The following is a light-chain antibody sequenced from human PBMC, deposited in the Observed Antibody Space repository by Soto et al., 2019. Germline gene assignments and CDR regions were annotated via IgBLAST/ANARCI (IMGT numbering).Light chain of an antibody. J-gene: IGKJ1*01. CDR2: GAS. CDR1: QSVRSSY. CDR3: QQYGSSPPRT. Sequence: EIVLTQSPGTLSLSPGERATLSCRASQSVRSSYLAWYQQKPGQAPRLLIYGASSRATGIPDRFSGSGSGTDFTLTISRLEPEDFAVYYCQQYGSSPPRTFGQGTKVESK. V-gene: IGKV3-20*01.